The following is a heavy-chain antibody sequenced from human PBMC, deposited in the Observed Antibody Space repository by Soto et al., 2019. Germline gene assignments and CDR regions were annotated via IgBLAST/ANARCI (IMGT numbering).Heavy chain of an antibody. CDR2: IYHSGST. Sequence: PSETLSLTCTVSGGSISSFFWSWIRQPPGKGLEWIGYIYHSGSTNYSPSLKSRVTISVDTSKNQFSLKLSSATAADTAMYYCARDRRRITVAGTLDSWGLGTLVTVSS. CDR3: ARDRRRITVAGTLDS. V-gene: IGHV4-59*01. CDR1: GGSISSFF. J-gene: IGHJ4*02. D-gene: IGHD6-19*01.